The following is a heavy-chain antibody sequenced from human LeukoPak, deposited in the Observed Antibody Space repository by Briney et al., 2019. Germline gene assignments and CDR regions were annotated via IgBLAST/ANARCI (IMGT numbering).Heavy chain of an antibody. V-gene: IGHV1-2*05. CDR1: GYTLTAYY. CDR3: ARPHYESSGLYVDAFDI. J-gene: IGHJ3*02. CDR2: INPNSGGT. Sequence: ASMKVSCKASGYTLTAYYLHWVRQAPGQGLEWMGRINPNSGGTTYAQKFQGRVTMTRDTSIGTAYMELSSLRSDDTVVYYCARPHYESSGLYVDAFDIWGQGTMVTVSS. D-gene: IGHD3-22*01.